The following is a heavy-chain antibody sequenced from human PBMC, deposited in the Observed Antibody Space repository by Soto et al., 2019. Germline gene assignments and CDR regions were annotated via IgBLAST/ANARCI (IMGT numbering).Heavy chain of an antibody. CDR3: AKGGYTFAYE. CDR1: GFSFSTSS. Sequence: EVQLLESGGDLVQPGGSLRLSCAASGFSFSTSSMAWVRQPPGKGLEWVSAISTSASDTLYADSVKGRFTISRDNSQNTLFLQMTSMRADDTDVYYCAKGGYTFAYEWGQGALVTVSS. D-gene: IGHD5-18*01. J-gene: IGHJ4*02. V-gene: IGHV3-23*01. CDR2: ISTSASDT.